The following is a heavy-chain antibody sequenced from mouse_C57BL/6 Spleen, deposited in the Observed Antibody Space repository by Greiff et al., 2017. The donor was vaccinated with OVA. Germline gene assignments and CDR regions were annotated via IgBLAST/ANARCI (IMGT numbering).Heavy chain of an antibody. J-gene: IGHJ3*01. CDR2: ISSGGSYT. V-gene: IGHV5-6*01. Sequence: EVQVVESGGDLVKPGGSLKLSCAASGFTFSSYGMSWVRQTPDKRLEWVATISSGGSYTYYPDSVKGRFTISRDNAKNTLYLQMSSLKSEDTAMYYCARRGDGLEFAYWGQGTLVTVSA. D-gene: IGHD4-1*01. CDR1: GFTFSSYG. CDR3: ARRGDGLEFAY.